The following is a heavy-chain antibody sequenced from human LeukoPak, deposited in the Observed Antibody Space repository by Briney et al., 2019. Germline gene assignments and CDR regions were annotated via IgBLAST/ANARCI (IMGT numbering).Heavy chain of an antibody. Sequence: GGSLRLSCAASGFTFSGSAMHWVRQASGKGLEWVGRIRSKANSYATAYAASVKGRFTISRDDSKNTAYLQMNSLKTEDTAVYYCAKRSAESSGYFDYWGQGTLVTVSS. V-gene: IGHV3-73*01. CDR3: AKRSAESSGYFDY. D-gene: IGHD6-19*01. CDR1: GFTFSGSA. J-gene: IGHJ4*02. CDR2: IRSKANSYAT.